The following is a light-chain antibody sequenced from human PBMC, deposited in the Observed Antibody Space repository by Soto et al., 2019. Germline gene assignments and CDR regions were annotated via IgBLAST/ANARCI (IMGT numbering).Light chain of an antibody. CDR2: DAS. CDR3: QQYNQWPIT. J-gene: IGKJ5*01. CDR1: QSVSTN. V-gene: IGKV3-15*01. Sequence: EAVMSQSPATLSVSPGERATLSCRASQSVSTNLAWYQQKPGQAPRLLIYDASTRATGIPVRFSGSGSGTEFTLTISSLQSEDFAVFYCQQYNQWPITFGQGTLLDVK.